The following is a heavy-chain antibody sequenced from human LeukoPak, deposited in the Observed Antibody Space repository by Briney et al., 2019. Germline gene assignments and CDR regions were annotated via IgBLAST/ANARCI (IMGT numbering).Heavy chain of an antibody. Sequence: SVKVSCKASGNSISNYAVSWVRQAPGQGFEWMGGIIPIFGTADYAQKFQGRVTITADQSTSTTYMALSSLKSEDTATYYCTTRACHAGGCSSSFYYYYGLHFWGQGTTASVSS. V-gene: IGHV1-69*13. CDR3: TTRACHAGGCSSSFYYYYGLHF. CDR2: IIPIFGTA. J-gene: IGHJ6*02. CDR1: GNSISNYA. D-gene: IGHD3-16*01.